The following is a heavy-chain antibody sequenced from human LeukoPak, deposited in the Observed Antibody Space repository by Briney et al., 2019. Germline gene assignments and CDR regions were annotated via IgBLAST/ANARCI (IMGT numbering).Heavy chain of an antibody. CDR3: TSGSYPYYFDY. V-gene: IGHV4-39*07. D-gene: IGHD3-10*01. CDR1: GGSISTSSYY. Sequence: SETLSLTCTVSGGSISTSSYYWGWVRQPPGKGLEWIGNIFYSGSTYYSPSLKSRVAISVDTSKNQFSLKLSSVTAADTAVYCCTSGSYPYYFDYWGQGTLVTVSS. J-gene: IGHJ4*02. CDR2: IFYSGST.